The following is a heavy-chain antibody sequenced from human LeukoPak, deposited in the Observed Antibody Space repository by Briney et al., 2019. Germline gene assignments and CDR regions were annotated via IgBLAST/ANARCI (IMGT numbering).Heavy chain of an antibody. CDR3: ARDFGDYTFDY. Sequence: PSETLSLTCTVSGGSISSYYWSWIRQPAGKGLEWIGRIYSSGSGNYNPSLKSRVTMSVDTPKNQFSLKLTSVTAADTAVYYCARDFGDYTFDYWGQGTLVTVSS. CDR1: GGSISSYY. CDR2: IYSSGSG. J-gene: IGHJ4*02. V-gene: IGHV4-4*07. D-gene: IGHD4-17*01.